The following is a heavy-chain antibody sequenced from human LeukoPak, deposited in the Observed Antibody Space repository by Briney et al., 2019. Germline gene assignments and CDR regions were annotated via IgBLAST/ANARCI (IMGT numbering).Heavy chain of an antibody. CDR2: NDAFDSAT. J-gene: IGHJ4*02. CDR1: GFIFDDYG. D-gene: IGHD1-26*01. V-gene: IGHV3-20*04. Sequence: GGSLRLSCAASGFIFDDYGMSWVRQAPGKGLEWVSNLYNDAFDSATHYADSVKGRFTISRDNSQNTLYLQMNSLRAEDTAMYYCAREIGGGLHYFHSWGQGTPVTVSS. CDR3: AREIGGGLHYFHS.